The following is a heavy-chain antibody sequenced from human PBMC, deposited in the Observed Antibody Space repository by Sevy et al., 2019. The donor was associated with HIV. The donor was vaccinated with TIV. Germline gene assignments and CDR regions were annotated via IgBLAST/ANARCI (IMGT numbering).Heavy chain of an antibody. CDR2: IYYSGST. Sequence: SETLSLTCTVSGGSISSSSYYWGWIRQPPGKGLEWIGSIYYSGSTYYYPSLKSRVTISVDTSKNQFSLKLSSVTAADTAVYYCATPGGWYDEGWGQGTLVTVSS. CDR3: ATPGGWYDEG. V-gene: IGHV4-39*01. J-gene: IGHJ4*02. CDR1: GGSISSSSYY. D-gene: IGHD6-19*01.